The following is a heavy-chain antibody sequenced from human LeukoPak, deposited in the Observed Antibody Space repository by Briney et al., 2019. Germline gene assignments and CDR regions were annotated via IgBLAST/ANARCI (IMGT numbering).Heavy chain of an antibody. V-gene: IGHV1-2*02. CDR1: GYTFTDYY. J-gene: IGHJ4*02. Sequence: GASVKVSCKASGYTFTDYYLHWVRLAPGQGFEWMGWINPNSGDTNYAQKFQGRVTMTRDTSISTAHMEMSRLRSDDTAVYYCARANFLSCSSTTCLFDYWGQGTLVTVSS. D-gene: IGHD2-2*01. CDR2: INPNSGDT. CDR3: ARANFLSCSSTTCLFDY.